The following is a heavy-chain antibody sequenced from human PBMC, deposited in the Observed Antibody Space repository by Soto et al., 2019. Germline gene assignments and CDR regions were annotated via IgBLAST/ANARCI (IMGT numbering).Heavy chain of an antibody. Sequence: SQTLSLTCAISGDSVSSNSAAWNWFRPSPSRGLEWLGRTLYRSRWYSEYAVSMKSRITIKPDTPRNQFSLQLNFVTPDDTAVYYCARDRSVDGTDFSYWAQGPLVTVSS. CDR2: TLYRSRWYS. CDR3: ARDRSVDGTDFSY. V-gene: IGHV6-1*01. D-gene: IGHD6-19*01. CDR1: GDSVSSNSAA. J-gene: IGHJ4*02.